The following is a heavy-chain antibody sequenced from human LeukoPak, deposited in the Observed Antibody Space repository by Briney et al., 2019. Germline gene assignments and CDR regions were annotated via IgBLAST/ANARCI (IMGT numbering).Heavy chain of an antibody. CDR3: ARSGYYLYYFDY. J-gene: IGHJ4*02. CDR2: IIPILGIA. V-gene: IGHV1-69*04. CDR1: GGTFSSYA. D-gene: IGHD3-22*01. Sequence: ASVKVSCKASGGTFSSYAISWVRQAPGQGLEWMGRIIPILGIANYAQKFQGRVTITADKSTSTAYMELSSLRSEDTAVYYCARSGYYLYYFDYWGQGTLVTVSS.